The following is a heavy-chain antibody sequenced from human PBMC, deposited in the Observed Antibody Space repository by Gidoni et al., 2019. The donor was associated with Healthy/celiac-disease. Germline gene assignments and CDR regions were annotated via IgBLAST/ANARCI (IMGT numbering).Heavy chain of an antibody. CDR2: IYYSGST. J-gene: IGHJ6*02. V-gene: IGHV4-59*01. CDR1: GGSISSYY. CDR3: ARDRRNGMDV. Sequence: QVQLQESGPGLVKPSETLSLTCTVSGGSISSYYWSWIRQPPGKGLEWIGYIYYSGSTNYNPPLKSRVTISVDTSKNQFSLKLSSVTAADTAVYYCARDRRNGMDVWGQETTVTVSS.